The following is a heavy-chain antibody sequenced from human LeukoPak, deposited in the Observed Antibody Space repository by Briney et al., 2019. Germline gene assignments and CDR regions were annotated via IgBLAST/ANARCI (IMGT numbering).Heavy chain of an antibody. CDR1: SGSISGDY. V-gene: IGHV4-59*01. CDR2: ISSFGTP. Sequence: PSETLSLTCSVFSGSISGDYRSWIRQPPGKGLQWMGHISSFGTPTYNPSLKSRVTISVDTSKNHLSLKLTSVAAADTAFYYCARWSLYSSGWYFDSWGQGTLVTVSS. J-gene: IGHJ4*02. D-gene: IGHD6-19*01. CDR3: ARWSLYSSGWYFDS.